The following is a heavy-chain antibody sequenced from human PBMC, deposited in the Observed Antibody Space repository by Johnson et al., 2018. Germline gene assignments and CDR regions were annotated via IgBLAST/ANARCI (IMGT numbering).Heavy chain of an antibody. V-gene: IGHV1-69*12. J-gene: IGHJ6*02. CDR2: IIPIFGTA. D-gene: IGHD6-19*01. CDR1: GGTFSSYA. Sequence: QVQLVQSGAEVKKPGSSVKVSCKASGGTFSSYAISWVRQAPGQGLEWMGGIIPIFGTANYAQKFQGRVTITADESTSTAYMELSSLRSEDTAVYYCAGAGSSRGLNYYYHDMDVWGQVTTVTGSS. CDR3: AGAGSSRGLNYYYHDMDV.